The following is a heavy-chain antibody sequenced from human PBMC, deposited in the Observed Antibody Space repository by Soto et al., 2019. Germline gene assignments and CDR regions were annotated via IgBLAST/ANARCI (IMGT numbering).Heavy chain of an antibody. D-gene: IGHD3-22*01. V-gene: IGHV3-23*01. CDR1: GFTFSSYA. J-gene: IGHJ3*02. CDR3: AKIWGLRMPYDSSGLAAFDI. Sequence: GGSLRLSCSASGFTFSSYAMSWVRPAPGKGLEWVSAISGSGGSTYYADSVKGRFTISRDNSKNTLYLQMNSLRAEDAAVYYSAKIWGLRMPYDSSGLAAFDIWGQGTMVTVSS. CDR2: ISGSGGST.